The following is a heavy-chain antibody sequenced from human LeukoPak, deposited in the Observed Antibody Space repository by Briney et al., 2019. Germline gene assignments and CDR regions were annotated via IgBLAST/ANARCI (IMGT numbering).Heavy chain of an antibody. CDR1: GYIFAHNG. CDR3: ARDLSPHTIFGVVIYYYYGMDV. Sequence: ASVKVSCKTSGYIFAHNGISWVRQAPGQGPEWMGWTSAYNGDTNYAQNFQGRVTMTRDTSTSTVYMELSSLRSEDTAVYYCARDLSPHTIFGVVIYYYYGMDVWGQGTTVTVSS. V-gene: IGHV1-18*01. CDR2: TSAYNGDT. D-gene: IGHD3-3*01. J-gene: IGHJ6*02.